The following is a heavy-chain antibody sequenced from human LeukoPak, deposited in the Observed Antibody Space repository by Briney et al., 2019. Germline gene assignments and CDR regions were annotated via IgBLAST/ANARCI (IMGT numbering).Heavy chain of an antibody. Sequence: PSETLSLTCTVSGGSISSSSYYWGWIRQPPGKGPEWIGRIDTSGNTNYKPSLKSRVTMSVDTSKNQFSLKLSSVTAADTAVYYCARVSSSWYQDWYFDLWGRGTLVTVSS. V-gene: IGHV4-39*07. CDR2: IDTSGNT. CDR3: ARVSSSWYQDWYFDL. CDR1: GGSISSSSYY. J-gene: IGHJ2*01. D-gene: IGHD6-13*01.